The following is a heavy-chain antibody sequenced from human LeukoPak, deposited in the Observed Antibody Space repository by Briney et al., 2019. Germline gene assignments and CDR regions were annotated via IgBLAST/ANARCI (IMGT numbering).Heavy chain of an antibody. J-gene: IGHJ4*02. V-gene: IGHV3-66*02. CDR3: ARGYSSSASDY. Sequence: GGPLRLSCAASGFTVSSNYMSWVRQAPGKGLEWVSVIYSGGSTYYADSVKGRFTISRDNSKNTLYRQMNSLRAEDTAVYYCARGYSSSASDYWGQGTLVTVSS. D-gene: IGHD6-6*01. CDR2: IYSGGST. CDR1: GFTVSSNY.